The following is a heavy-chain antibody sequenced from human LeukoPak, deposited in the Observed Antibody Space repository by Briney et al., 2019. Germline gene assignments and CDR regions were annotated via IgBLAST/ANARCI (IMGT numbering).Heavy chain of an antibody. CDR2: ISSSSSYI. J-gene: IGHJ4*02. Sequence: GGSLRLSCAAFGFTFSSYSMNWVRQAPGKGLEWVSSISSSSSYIYYADSVKGRFTISRDNAKNSLYLQMNSLRAEDTAVYYCARVYSGYDPFDYWGQGTLVTVSS. CDR3: ARVYSGYDPFDY. CDR1: GFTFSSYS. V-gene: IGHV3-21*01. D-gene: IGHD5-12*01.